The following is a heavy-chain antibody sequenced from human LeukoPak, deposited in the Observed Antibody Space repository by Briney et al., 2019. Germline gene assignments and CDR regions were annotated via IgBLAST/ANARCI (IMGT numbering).Heavy chain of an antibody. CDR1: GYTFTGYY. J-gene: IGHJ4*02. V-gene: IGHV1-2*04. CDR2: INPNSGGT. Sequence: ASVKVSCKASGYTFTGYYMHWVRQASGQGLEWMGWINPNSGGTNYAQKFQGWVTMTRDASISTAYMELSRLRSDDTAVYYCARAGAGYGGNSAFDYWGQGTLVTVSS. CDR3: ARAGAGYGGNSAFDY. D-gene: IGHD4-23*01.